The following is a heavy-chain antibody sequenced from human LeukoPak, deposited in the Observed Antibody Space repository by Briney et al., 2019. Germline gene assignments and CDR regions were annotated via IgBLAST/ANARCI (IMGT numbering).Heavy chain of an antibody. CDR2: ISYSGST. D-gene: IGHD3/OR15-3a*01. CDR1: GASINNYY. CDR3: ATAMDWGSRWNFDL. V-gene: IGHV4-59*01. J-gene: IGHJ2*01. Sequence: SETLSLTCTVSGASINNYYWSWIRQPPGKGLEWLGYISYSGSTNYSPSLRSRVSMSLDTSKNQSSLRLNSVTAADTAVYYCATAMDWGSRWNFDLWGRGTLVTVSS.